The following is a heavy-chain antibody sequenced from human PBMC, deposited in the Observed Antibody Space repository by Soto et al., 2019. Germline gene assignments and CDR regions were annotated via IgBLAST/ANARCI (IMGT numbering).Heavy chain of an antibody. V-gene: IGHV1-18*01. D-gene: IGHD3-10*01. J-gene: IGHJ4*02. CDR3: ASGWFGEFVYQFDY. Sequence: QVQLVQSGAEVKKPGASVKVSCKPSGYTFTSYGITWVRQAPGQGLEWMGRISAYNGNTNDAQKFQGRVTMTTDTSTSTAYMELRSLGSGDTAVYYCASGWFGEFVYQFDYWGQGTLVTVSS. CDR1: GYTFTSYG. CDR2: ISAYNGNT.